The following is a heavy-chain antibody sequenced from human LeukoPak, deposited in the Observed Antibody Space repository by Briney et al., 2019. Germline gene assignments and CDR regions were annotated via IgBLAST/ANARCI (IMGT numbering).Heavy chain of an antibody. CDR3: ARQNSDSSGYPYFDY. V-gene: IGHV5-51*01. J-gene: IGHJ4*02. CDR2: IYPGDSDT. CDR1: GYSFSNYW. Sequence: GESLKISCKGSGYSFSNYWIGWVRQMSEKGLEWMGIIYPGDSDTRYSPSFQGQVTISADKSISTAYLQWSSLKASDTAMYYCARQNSDSSGYPYFDYWGQGTLVTVSS. D-gene: IGHD3-22*01.